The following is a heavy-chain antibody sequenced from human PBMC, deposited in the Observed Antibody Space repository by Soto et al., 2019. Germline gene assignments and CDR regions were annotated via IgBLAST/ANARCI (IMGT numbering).Heavy chain of an antibody. J-gene: IGHJ4*02. Sequence: GGSLRLSCAASGFTFSSYAMSWVRQAPGKGLEWVSAISGSGGSTYYADSVKGRFTISRDNSKNTLYLQMNSLRAEDTAVYCCAKRMYGSGHFDYWGQGTLVTVSS. CDR3: AKRMYGSGHFDY. CDR2: ISGSGGST. D-gene: IGHD3-10*01. CDR1: GFTFSSYA. V-gene: IGHV3-23*01.